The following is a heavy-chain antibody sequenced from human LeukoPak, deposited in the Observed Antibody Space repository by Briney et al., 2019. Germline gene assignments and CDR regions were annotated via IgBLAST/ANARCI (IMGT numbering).Heavy chain of an antibody. J-gene: IGHJ6*03. D-gene: IGHD6-13*01. V-gene: IGHV3-11*04. CDR3: AKDAGMNYYYMDV. CDR1: GFVFSDYY. Sequence: GALRLSCAASGFVFSDYYLSWIRQAPGKGLESISSISGTGRTIYYADSVKGRFTISRDNAKNTLYLQMNSLRAEDTAVYYCAKDAGMNYYYMDVWGKGTTVTVSS. CDR2: ISGTGRTI.